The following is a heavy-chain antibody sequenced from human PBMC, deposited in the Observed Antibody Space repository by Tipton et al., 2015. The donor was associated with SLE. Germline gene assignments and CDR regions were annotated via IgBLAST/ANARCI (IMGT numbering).Heavy chain of an antibody. CDR3: ARGPRSMGGSTRVDT. D-gene: IGHD2-2*01. CDR2: VYHTGNT. J-gene: IGHJ4*02. V-gene: IGHV4-38-2*01. Sequence: LRLSCAASGFTFSSFAMSWIRQAPGKGLEWIGTVYHTGNTYYNPSLKSRVTMSVDTSKNQLSLRVSSVTAADTAVYYCARGPRSMGGSTRVDTWGQGTLVTVSS. CDR1: GFTFSSFA.